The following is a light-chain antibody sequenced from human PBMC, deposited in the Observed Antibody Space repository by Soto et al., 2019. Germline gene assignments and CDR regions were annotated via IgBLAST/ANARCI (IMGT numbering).Light chain of an antibody. CDR2: DAS. CDR3: HTYNSYSLHT. V-gene: IGKV1-5*01. CDR1: QSVSRR. Sequence: DIQMTQSPSTLSASVGDRITITCRASQSVSRRLAWFQQKPGKAPKLLIYDASSLESGAPSRFSGRGSGTEFTLTIGSLQPDDCATYYCHTYNSYSLHTFGQGTKLEIK. J-gene: IGKJ2*01.